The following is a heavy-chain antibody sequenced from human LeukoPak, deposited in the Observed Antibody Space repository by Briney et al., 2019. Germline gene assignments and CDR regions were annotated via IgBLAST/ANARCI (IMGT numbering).Heavy chain of an antibody. D-gene: IGHD3-22*01. CDR1: GGSISTAY. CDR2: IYYSGST. V-gene: IGHV4-59*01. J-gene: IGHJ4*02. CDR3: ARVQTYYDSSGYFEGFDY. Sequence: SETLSLTCSVSGGSISTAYWSWIRQPPGKGLEWIGYIYYSGSTNYNPSLKSRVTISVDTSKNQFSLKLSSVTAVDTAVYYCARVQTYYDSSGYFEGFDYWGQGTLVTVSS.